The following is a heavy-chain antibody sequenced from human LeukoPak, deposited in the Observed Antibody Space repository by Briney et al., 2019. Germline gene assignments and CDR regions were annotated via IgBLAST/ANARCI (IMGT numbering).Heavy chain of an antibody. J-gene: IGHJ4*02. CDR1: GYTFTYYY. V-gene: IGHV1-2*02. D-gene: IGHD2-2*01. Sequence: ASVKFSCKASGYTFTYYYMHWVRQAPGQGFEWMGWINPNDGDTNYAQKFQGRVTMTRDTSISTAHMEVSRLRSDDTAVYYCARANFLYCSSSTCLFDYWGQGTLVTVSS. CDR3: ARANFLYCSSSTCLFDY. CDR2: INPNDGDT.